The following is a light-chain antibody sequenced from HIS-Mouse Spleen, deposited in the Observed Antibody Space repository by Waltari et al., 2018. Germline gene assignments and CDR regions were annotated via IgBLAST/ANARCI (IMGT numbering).Light chain of an antibody. V-gene: IGLV3-21*03. Sequence: SYVLTQPPSVSVAPGKTARITCGGNNIGSKSVHWYQQKPGQAPVLVVYDASDRPSGIAERFSGSNSGNTATLTISRVEAGDEADYYCQVWDSSSDHVVFGGGTKLTVL. J-gene: IGLJ2*01. CDR1: NIGSKS. CDR3: QVWDSSSDHVV. CDR2: DAS.